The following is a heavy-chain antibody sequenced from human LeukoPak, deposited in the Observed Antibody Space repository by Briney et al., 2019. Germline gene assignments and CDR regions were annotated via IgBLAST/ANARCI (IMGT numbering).Heavy chain of an antibody. CDR2: IIPIFGTA. V-gene: IGHV1-69*05. CDR1: GGTFSSYA. CDR3: ARGPSAYYYYYYMDV. J-gene: IGHJ6*03. Sequence: ASVKVSCKASGGTFSSYAISWVRQAPGQGLEWMGRIIPIFGTANYAQKFQGRVTITTDESTSTAYMELSSLRSEDTAVYCCARGPSAYYYYYYMDVWGKGTTVTVSS.